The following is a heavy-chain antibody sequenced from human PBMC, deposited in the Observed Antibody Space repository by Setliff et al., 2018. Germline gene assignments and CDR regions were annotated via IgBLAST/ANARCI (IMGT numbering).Heavy chain of an antibody. J-gene: IGHJ4*02. Sequence: GGSLRLSCAASGFTFSSYSMNWVRQAPGKGLEWVSYISSSSSTIYYADSVKGRFTISRDNAKNSRYLQMNSLRAEDTAVYYCARDLPIAVAFQPYYFDYWGQGTLVTVSS. CDR3: ARDLPIAVAFQPYYFDY. CDR2: ISSSSSTI. V-gene: IGHV3-48*04. CDR1: GFTFSSYS. D-gene: IGHD6-19*01.